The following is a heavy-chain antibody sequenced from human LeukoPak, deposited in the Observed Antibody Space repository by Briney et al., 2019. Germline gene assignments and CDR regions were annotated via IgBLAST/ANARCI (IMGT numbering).Heavy chain of an antibody. J-gene: IGHJ5*02. CDR3: ARRRAEGGSNGLYNWFDP. Sequence: SETLSLTCTVSGDSINDYYWGWIRQPPGKGLEWIGYICFTGSTRYNPSLESRVTISVDTSKNQFSLKLSSVTAADTAVYYCARRRAEGGSNGLYNWFDPWGQGTLVTVSS. V-gene: IGHV4-59*08. D-gene: IGHD6-13*01. CDR1: GDSINDYY. CDR2: ICFTGST.